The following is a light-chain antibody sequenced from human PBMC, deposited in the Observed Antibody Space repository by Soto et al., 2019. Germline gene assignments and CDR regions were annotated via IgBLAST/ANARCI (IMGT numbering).Light chain of an antibody. CDR1: SSDVGGYNH. CDR2: EVR. V-gene: IGLV2-14*01. CDR3: SSYTRSSTPYV. Sequence: QSALTQPASVSGSPGQSITISCTGTSSDVGGYNHVSWYQQHPGKAPKLIIYEVRNRPSGVSNRLSGSKSGNTASLTISGLQADDEADYYCSSYTRSSTPYVYGTGTKLTVL. J-gene: IGLJ1*01.